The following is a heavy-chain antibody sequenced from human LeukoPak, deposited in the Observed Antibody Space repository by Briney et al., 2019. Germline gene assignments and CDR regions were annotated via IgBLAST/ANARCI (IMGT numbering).Heavy chain of an antibody. CDR2: MNPNSGNT. CDR1: GYTFSSYD. V-gene: IGHV1-8*02. D-gene: IGHD3-22*01. Sequence: AASVKVSCKASGYTFSSYDINWVRLAAGQGLEWMGWMNPNSGNTGYAQQFQGRVTMTRNPAIGTAYMELSSLRSEDPAVYYCATPWVHYDPSGYYPFQHWGQGTLVTVSS. CDR3: ATPWVHYDPSGYYPFQH. J-gene: IGHJ1*01.